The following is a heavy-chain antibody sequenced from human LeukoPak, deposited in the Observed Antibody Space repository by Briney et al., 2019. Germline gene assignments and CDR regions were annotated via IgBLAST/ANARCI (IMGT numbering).Heavy chain of an antibody. J-gene: IGHJ6*04. D-gene: IGHD2-15*01. V-gene: IGHV4-34*01. CDR1: GGSFSGYY. Sequence: SETLSLTCAVYGGSFSGYYWSWIRPPPGKGLEWIGEINHSGSTNYNPSLKSRVTISVDTSKNQFSLKLSSVTAADTAVYYCARTNPPYCSGGSCYSNYYYGMDVRGKGTTVTV. CDR2: INHSGST. CDR3: ARTNPPYCSGGSCYSNYYYGMDV.